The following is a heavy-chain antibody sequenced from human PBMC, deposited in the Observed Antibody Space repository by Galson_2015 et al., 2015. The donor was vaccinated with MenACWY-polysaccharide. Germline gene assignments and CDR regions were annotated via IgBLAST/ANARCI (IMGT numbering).Heavy chain of an antibody. V-gene: IGHV1-69*13. J-gene: IGHJ3*02. CDR2: IIPIFGTA. D-gene: IGHD6-6*01. CDR1: GGTFSSYA. Sequence: SVKVSCKASGGTFSSYAISWVRQAPGQGLEWMGGIIPIFGTANYAQKFQGRVTITADESTSTAYMELSSLRSEDTAVYYCAREPYSSSSIAFDIWGQGTMVPVSS. CDR3: AREPYSSSSIAFDI.